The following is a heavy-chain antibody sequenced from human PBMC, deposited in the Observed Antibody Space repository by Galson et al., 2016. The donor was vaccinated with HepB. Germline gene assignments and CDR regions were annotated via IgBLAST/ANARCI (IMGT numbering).Heavy chain of an antibody. D-gene: IGHD6-19*01. Sequence: SVKVSCKASGYSFTNFHSNWIRQGPGQGLEWMGWVNPKSGNTALAQRFQGRLTMTTDTPTATASMELSGLTSDDTAIYYCARGLRQWLAQLDYWGQGSLVTVSS. V-gene: IGHV1-8*02. CDR2: VNPKSGNT. CDR3: ARGLRQWLAQLDY. CDR1: GYSFTNFH. J-gene: IGHJ4*02.